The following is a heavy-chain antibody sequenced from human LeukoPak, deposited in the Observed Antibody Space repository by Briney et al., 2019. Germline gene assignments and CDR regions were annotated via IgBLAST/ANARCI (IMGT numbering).Heavy chain of an antibody. CDR2: INQVGSVK. CDR1: GFTFSSYW. D-gene: IGHD1-26*01. V-gene: IGHV3-7*01. Sequence: GGSLRLSCAASGFTFSSYWMSWVRQAPGKGLEWVANINQVGSVKYYVDSVKGRFTISRDNAKNSLYLQMNSLRAEDTAVYYCARDPDNIEGANFHYWGRGTLVTVSS. CDR3: ARDPDNIEGANFHY. J-gene: IGHJ4*02.